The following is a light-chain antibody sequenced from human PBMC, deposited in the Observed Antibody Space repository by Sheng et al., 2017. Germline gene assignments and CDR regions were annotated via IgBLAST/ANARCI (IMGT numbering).Light chain of an antibody. V-gene: IGKV3-15*01. CDR1: QSVSSN. CDR3: QQYSRWPVP. J-gene: IGKJ4*01. CDR2: GAS. Sequence: ETVMTQSPATLSVSPGERATLSCRASQSVSSNLAWYQQKPGQAPRLLIYGASTRATGIPARFSGSGSGTEFTLTISSLQSEDFAVYYCQQYSRWPVPFGGGTKVEI.